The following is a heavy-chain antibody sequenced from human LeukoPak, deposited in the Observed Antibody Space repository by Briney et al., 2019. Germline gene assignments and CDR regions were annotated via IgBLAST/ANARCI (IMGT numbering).Heavy chain of an antibody. CDR3: ASHGQTYYYDSSGYYYAAPTFDY. Sequence: ASVKVSCKASGYTFTSYGISWVRQAPGQGLEWMGWISAYNGNTNYAQKLQGRVTMTTDTSTSTAYMELRSLRSDDTAVYYCASHGQTYYYDSSGYYYAAPTFDYWGQGTLVTVSS. D-gene: IGHD3-22*01. V-gene: IGHV1-18*01. J-gene: IGHJ4*02. CDR2: ISAYNGNT. CDR1: GYTFTSYG.